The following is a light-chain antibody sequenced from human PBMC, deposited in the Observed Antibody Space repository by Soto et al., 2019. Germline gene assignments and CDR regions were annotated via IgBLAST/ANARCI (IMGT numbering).Light chain of an antibody. CDR1: QSVNSGS. V-gene: IGKV3-20*01. CDR2: GAS. J-gene: IGKJ2*01. CDR3: QQYGSSLYT. Sequence: EIVLTQSPGTLSLSPGERATLSCRASQSVNSGSLAWYQQRPGQAPRIIIYGASSRATGIPDRFSGTGSGTEFTLTISRREPEDFAVYYCQQYGSSLYTFGLGTKLEIK.